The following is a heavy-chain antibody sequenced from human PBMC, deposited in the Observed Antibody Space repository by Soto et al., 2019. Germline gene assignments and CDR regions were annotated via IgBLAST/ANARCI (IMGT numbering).Heavy chain of an antibody. D-gene: IGHD3-3*01. CDR2: ISSSSSYI. CDR3: ARGHGPYYDFWSGYRQSGNWFDP. Sequence: GGSLRLSCAASGFTFSSYSMNWVRQAPGKGLEWVSSISSSSSYIYYADSVKGRFTISRDNAKNSLYLQMNSLRAADTAVYYCARGHGPYYDFWSGYRQSGNWFDPWGQGTLVTVSS. V-gene: IGHV3-21*01. J-gene: IGHJ5*02. CDR1: GFTFSSYS.